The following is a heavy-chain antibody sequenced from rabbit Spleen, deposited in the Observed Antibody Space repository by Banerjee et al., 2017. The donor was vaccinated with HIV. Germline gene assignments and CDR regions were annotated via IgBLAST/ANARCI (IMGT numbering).Heavy chain of an antibody. CDR1: GFSFSTTSW. CDR2: IYAGPTGTT. CDR3: ARNYVNAFDP. J-gene: IGHJ2*01. D-gene: IGHD1-1*01. Sequence: QSLEESGGDLVKPGASLTLTCTASGFSFSTTSWIYWVRQAPGKGLEWIAYIYAGPTGTTDYATWAKGRFTVSKTSSTTVTLQMTSLTAADTATYFCARNYVNAFDPWGQGTLVTVS. V-gene: IGHV1S40*01.